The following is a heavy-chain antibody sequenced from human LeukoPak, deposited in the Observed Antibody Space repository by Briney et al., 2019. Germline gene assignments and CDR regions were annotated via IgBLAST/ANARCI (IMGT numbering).Heavy chain of an antibody. Sequence: SETLSLTCTVSGGSISSYYWSWIRQPPGKGLEWIGYIYTSGSTNYNPSLKSRVTISVDTSKNQFSLKLSSVTAADTAVYYCARLSYCSSTSCYWGYYYYMDVWGKGTTVTVSS. D-gene: IGHD2-2*01. V-gene: IGHV4-4*09. CDR2: IYTSGST. J-gene: IGHJ6*03. CDR1: GGSISSYY. CDR3: ARLSYCSSTSCYWGYYYYMDV.